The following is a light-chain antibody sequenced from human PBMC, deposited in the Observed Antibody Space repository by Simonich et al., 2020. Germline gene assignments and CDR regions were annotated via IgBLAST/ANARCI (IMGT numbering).Light chain of an antibody. CDR1: SSDVGGYNY. CDR2: AVS. CDR3: SSYTSSSTWV. Sequence: QSALTQPASVSGSPGQSITISCTGTSSDVGGYNYVSWYQQHPGKAPKLLIYAVSKRPSGVSNRFSGTKSGNTASLTISGLQAEDEADDYCSSYTSSSTWVFGGGTKLTVL. J-gene: IGLJ3*02. V-gene: IGLV2-14*01.